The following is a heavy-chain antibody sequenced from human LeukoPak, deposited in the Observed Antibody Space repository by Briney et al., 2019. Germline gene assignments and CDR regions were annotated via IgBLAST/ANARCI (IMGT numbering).Heavy chain of an antibody. CDR1: GYTFTSYY. CDR2: INPSGGST. CDR3: ARDLGFLEWLGNLDY. V-gene: IGHV1-46*01. Sequence: GASVKVSCKSSGYTFTSYYMHWVRQAPAQGLEWMGIINPSGGSTSYAQKFQGRVTMTRDMSTSTVYMELSNLRSEETAVYYCARDLGFLEWLGNLDYWGQGTLVTVSS. D-gene: IGHD3-3*01. J-gene: IGHJ4*02.